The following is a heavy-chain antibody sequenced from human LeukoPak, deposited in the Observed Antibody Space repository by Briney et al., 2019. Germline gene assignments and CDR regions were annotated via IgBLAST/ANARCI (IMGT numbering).Heavy chain of an antibody. CDR3: ASTGGYGSGTYDYYYFGMDV. D-gene: IGHD3-10*01. CDR2: LGDSGGST. J-gene: IGHJ6*02. Sequence: GSLRLSCVASGFPFSSYAMSWVRQAPGKGLEWVSSLGDSGGSTYYTDSLKGRFIISRDNSKNTLFLQLNSLRAEDTAVYYCASTGGYGSGTYDYYYFGMDVWGQGTTVTVSS. V-gene: IGHV3-23*01. CDR1: GFPFSSYA.